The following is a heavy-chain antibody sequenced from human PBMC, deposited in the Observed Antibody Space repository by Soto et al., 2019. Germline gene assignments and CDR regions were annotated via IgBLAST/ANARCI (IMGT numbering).Heavy chain of an antibody. D-gene: IGHD4-17*01. J-gene: IGHJ5*02. Sequence: ASVKVSCKASGGTFSSYAISWVRQAPGQGLEWMGGIIPIFGTANYAQKFQGRVTITADESTSTAYMELSSLRSEDTAVYYCARDLGLRDRWFYPWGQGTLVTVSS. CDR2: IIPIFGTA. CDR1: GGTFSSYA. V-gene: IGHV1-69*13. CDR3: ARDLGLRDRWFYP.